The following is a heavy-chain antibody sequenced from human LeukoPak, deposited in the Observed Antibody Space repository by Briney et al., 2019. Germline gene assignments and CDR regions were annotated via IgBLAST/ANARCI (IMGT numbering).Heavy chain of an antibody. V-gene: IGHV3-30*18. CDR1: GFTFSSYG. CDR3: AKSFPAVAGKNPFDY. CDR2: ISYDGSNK. J-gene: IGHJ4*02. D-gene: IGHD6-19*01. Sequence: GGSLRLSCAASGFTFSSYGIHWVRQAPGKGLEWVAVISYDGSNKYYADSVKGRFTISRDNSKNTLYLQMNSLRAEDTAIYYCAKSFPAVAGKNPFDYWGQGTLVTVSS.